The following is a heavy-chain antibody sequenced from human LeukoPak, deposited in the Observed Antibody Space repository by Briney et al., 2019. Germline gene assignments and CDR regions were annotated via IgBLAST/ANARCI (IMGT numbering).Heavy chain of an antibody. CDR2: ISSSSSYI. Sequence: GGSLRLSCAASGFTFSHSWMSWVRQAPGKGLEWVSSISSSSSYIYYADSVKGRFTISRDNAKNSLYLQMNSLRAEDTAVYYCARDLGGYSYGPWGQGTLVTVSS. J-gene: IGHJ5*02. D-gene: IGHD5-18*01. V-gene: IGHV3-21*01. CDR1: GFTFSHSW. CDR3: ARDLGGYSYGP.